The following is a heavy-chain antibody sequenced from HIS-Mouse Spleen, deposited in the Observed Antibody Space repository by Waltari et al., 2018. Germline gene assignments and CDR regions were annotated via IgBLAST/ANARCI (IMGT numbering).Heavy chain of an antibody. Sequence: QLQLQESGPGLVKPSETLSLTCTVSGGSIISSTYYLGWIRQPPGKGLEWIGSIYYSGSTYYNPSLKSRVTISVDTSKNQFSLKLSSVTAADTAVYYCAREIPYSSSWYDWYFDLWGRGTLVTVSS. D-gene: IGHD6-13*01. CDR3: AREIPYSSSWYDWYFDL. J-gene: IGHJ2*01. V-gene: IGHV4-39*07. CDR1: GGSIISSTYY. CDR2: IYYSGST.